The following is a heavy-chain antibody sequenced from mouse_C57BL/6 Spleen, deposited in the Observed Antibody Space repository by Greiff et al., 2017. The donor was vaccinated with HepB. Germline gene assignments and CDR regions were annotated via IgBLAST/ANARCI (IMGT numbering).Heavy chain of an antibody. CDR3: ARGNDGYYEDY. J-gene: IGHJ2*01. CDR2: IDPSDSYT. CDR1: GYTFTSYW. V-gene: IGHV1-59*01. D-gene: IGHD2-3*01. Sequence: QVQLQQPGAELVRPGTSVKLSCKASGYTFTSYWMHWVKQRPGQGLEWIGVIDPSDSYTNYNQKFKGKATLTVDTSSSAAYMQLSSLTSEDSAVYYCARGNDGYYEDYWGQGTTLTVSS.